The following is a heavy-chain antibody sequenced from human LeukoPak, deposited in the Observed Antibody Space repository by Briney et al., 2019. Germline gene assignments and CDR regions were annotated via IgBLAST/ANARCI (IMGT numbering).Heavy chain of an antibody. J-gene: IGHJ4*02. CDR2: IYTSGGT. Sequence: SETLSLTCTVSGDSISSYYWSWIRQPPPNRLEWIGYIYTSGGTNYIPSLKGRVTISIDTSKNQFSLKLSSVTAADSAVYYCARRTRLSISHDRYYLDYWGQGTLVTVSS. CDR3: ARRTRLSISHDRYYLDY. V-gene: IGHV4-4*09. D-gene: IGHD6-6*01. CDR1: GDSISSYY.